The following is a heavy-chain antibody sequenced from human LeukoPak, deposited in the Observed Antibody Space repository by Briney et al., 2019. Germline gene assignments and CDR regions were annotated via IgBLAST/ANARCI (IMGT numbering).Heavy chain of an antibody. J-gene: IGHJ4*02. CDR2: IGIDSGNT. D-gene: IGHD5-24*01. Sequence: GGSLRLSCAASGFTFSDYTMNWVRQAPGKGLEWISYIGIDSGNTNYADSVKGRFIISGDKAKNSLYLQMNSLRVEDTAVYYCARDYKYAFNNWGQGTLVTVSS. CDR1: GFTFSDYT. CDR3: ARDYKYAFNN. V-gene: IGHV3-48*01.